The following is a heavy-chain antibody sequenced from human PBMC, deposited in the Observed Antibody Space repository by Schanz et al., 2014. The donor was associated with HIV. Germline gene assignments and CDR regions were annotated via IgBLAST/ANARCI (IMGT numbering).Heavy chain of an antibody. Sequence: DVQILESGGGLVQPGGSRRLSCAVSGLPFSTSAMSWVRQAPGKGLEWVSDISSSSSYIYYADSMKGRFTISRDNAKNSLYLQMSSLRAEDTAVYYCARDSGPGIYWGQGTLVTVSS. CDR2: ISSSSSYI. J-gene: IGHJ4*02. V-gene: IGHV3-21*02. D-gene: IGHD3-10*01. CDR3: ARDSGPGIY. CDR1: GLPFSTSA.